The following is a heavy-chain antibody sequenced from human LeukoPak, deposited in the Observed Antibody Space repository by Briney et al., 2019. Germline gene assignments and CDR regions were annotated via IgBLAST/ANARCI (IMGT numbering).Heavy chain of an antibody. CDR3: ARRLYSGYDWGSIED. CDR2: IIPILGIA. V-gene: IGHV1-69*04. J-gene: IGHJ4*02. Sequence: ASVKVSCKASGGTLSSYAISWVRQAPGQGLEWMGRIIPILGIANYAQKFQGRVTITADKSTSTAYMELSSLRSEDTAVYYCARRLYSGYDWGSIEDWGQGTLVTVSS. D-gene: IGHD5-12*01. CDR1: GGTLSSYA.